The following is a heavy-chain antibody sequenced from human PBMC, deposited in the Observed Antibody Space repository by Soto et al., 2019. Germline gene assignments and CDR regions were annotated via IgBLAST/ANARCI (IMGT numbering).Heavy chain of an antibody. J-gene: IGHJ4*02. V-gene: IGHV3-30*18. D-gene: IGHD3-22*01. CDR1: GFTFSSYG. CDR3: AKEWVYDSSGWSFDY. Sequence: QVQLVESGGGVVQPGRSLRLSCAASGFTFSSYGMHWVRQAPSKGLEWVAVISNDGSNKYYADSVKGRFTISRDNSKNTLYLQMNSLRAEDTAVYYCAKEWVYDSSGWSFDYWGQGTLVTVSS. CDR2: ISNDGSNK.